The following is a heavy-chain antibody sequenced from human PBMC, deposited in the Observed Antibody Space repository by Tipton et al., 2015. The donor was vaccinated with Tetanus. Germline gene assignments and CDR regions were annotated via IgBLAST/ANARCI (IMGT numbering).Heavy chain of an antibody. D-gene: IGHD6-13*01. V-gene: IGHV4-59*01. CDR2: IYYSGST. J-gene: IGHJ4*02. Sequence: LSLTCAVYGGSISSYYWSWIRQPPGKGLEWIGYIYYSGSTNYNPSLKSRVTISVDTSKNQFSLKLSSVTAADTAVYYCARYARYSSSWYGFDYWGQGTLVTVSS. CDR1: GGSISSYY. CDR3: ARYARYSSSWYGFDY.